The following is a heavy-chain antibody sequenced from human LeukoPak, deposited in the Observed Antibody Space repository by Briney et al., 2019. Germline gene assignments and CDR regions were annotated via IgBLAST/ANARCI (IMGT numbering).Heavy chain of an antibody. J-gene: IGHJ4*02. D-gene: IGHD4-17*01. CDR2: ITATSSST. CDR3: ARENTEDYGERCFDY. V-gene: IGHV3-21*01. CDR1: GFTFSSYG. Sequence: GGSLRLSCAASGFTFSSYGMSWVRQAPGKGLEWVSAITATSSSTHDADSVQGRFTISRDNAKNSLYLQMNSLRAEDTAVYYCARENTEDYGERCFDYWGQGTLVTVSS.